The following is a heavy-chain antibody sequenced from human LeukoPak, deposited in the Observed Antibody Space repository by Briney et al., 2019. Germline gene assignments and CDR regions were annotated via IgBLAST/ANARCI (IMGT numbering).Heavy chain of an antibody. D-gene: IGHD6-19*01. CDR2: INSDGSST. CDR1: GFTFSSYG. CDR3: ARALGYSSGWYLDY. Sequence: GGSLRLSCAASGFTFSSYGMHWVRQAPGKGLVWVSRINSDGSSTSYADSVKGRFTISRDNAKNTLYLQMNSLRAEDTAVYYCARALGYSSGWYLDYWGQGTLVTVSS. V-gene: IGHV3-74*01. J-gene: IGHJ4*02.